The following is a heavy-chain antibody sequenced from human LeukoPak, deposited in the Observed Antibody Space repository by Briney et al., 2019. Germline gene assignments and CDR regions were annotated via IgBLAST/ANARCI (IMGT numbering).Heavy chain of an antibody. CDR3: ARRAYNWGAFDI. CDR1: GLTFTNYA. V-gene: IGHV3-23*01. J-gene: IGHJ3*02. CDR2: ISPSGGDT. D-gene: IGHD5-24*01. Sequence: PGGSLRLSCAASGLTFTNYAMNWVRQAPGKGLEWVSTISPSGGDTYYADSVKGRFTISKDISKNTLYLQMNSLRAEDTAVYYCARRAYNWGAFDIWGQGTMVTVSS.